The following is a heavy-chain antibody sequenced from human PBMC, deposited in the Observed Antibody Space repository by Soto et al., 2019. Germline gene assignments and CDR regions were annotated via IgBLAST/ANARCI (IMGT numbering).Heavy chain of an antibody. Sequence: GASVKVSCKASGYTFTSYFMHWVRQAPGQGLTWMGIINPSGGSPTYAQKFQGRVTMTRDTSTGTVYMELNTLRSEDTAVYYCTRAWAESFDIWGQGTMVTVSS. V-gene: IGHV1-46*01. CDR3: TRAWAESFDI. CDR1: GYTFTSYF. D-gene: IGHD1-26*01. CDR2: INPSGGSP. J-gene: IGHJ3*02.